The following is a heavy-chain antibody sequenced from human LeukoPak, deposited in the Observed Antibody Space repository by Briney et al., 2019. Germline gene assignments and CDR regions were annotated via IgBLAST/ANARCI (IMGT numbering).Heavy chain of an antibody. Sequence: GGSLRLSCTPSGFTFRTYAMNWVRQAPGKGLEGVSIVIGSGATTRYADSVKGRFTVSKDISKNTLYLQMNSLRAEDTAIYYCAKDRVPDGYYSIDYWGQGTVVIVSS. CDR2: VIGSGATT. J-gene: IGHJ4*02. CDR1: GFTFRTYA. V-gene: IGHV3-23*01. CDR3: AKDRVPDGYYSIDY. D-gene: IGHD5-18*01.